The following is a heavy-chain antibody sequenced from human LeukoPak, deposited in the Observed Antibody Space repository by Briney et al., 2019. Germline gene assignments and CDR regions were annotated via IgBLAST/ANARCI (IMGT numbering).Heavy chain of an antibody. Sequence: PSETLSLTCAVYGGSFSGYYWSWIRQPPGKGLEWIGEINHSGSTNYNPSLKSRVTISVDTSKNQFSLKLSSVTAAGTAVYYCARLSYSSGWAHFDSWGQGTLVTVSS. CDR3: ARLSYSSGWAHFDS. D-gene: IGHD6-19*01. J-gene: IGHJ4*02. CDR1: GGSFSGYY. CDR2: INHSGST. V-gene: IGHV4-34*01.